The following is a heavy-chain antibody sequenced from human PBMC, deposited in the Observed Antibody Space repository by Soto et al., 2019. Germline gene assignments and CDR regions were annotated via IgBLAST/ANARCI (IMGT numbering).Heavy chain of an antibody. Sequence: EVQLVESGGGIVQPGGSLRLSCSASGFTFRIYWMHWARQAPGKGLEWVSYISSADTDYADSVQGRFTISRDNAKNTLYLQMNSLRAEDTAVYYCVRGTSDWPGIDYWGQGTLVTVS. J-gene: IGHJ4*02. V-gene: IGHV3-74*01. D-gene: IGHD2-21*02. CDR1: GFTFRIYW. CDR2: ISSADT. CDR3: VRGTSDWPGIDY.